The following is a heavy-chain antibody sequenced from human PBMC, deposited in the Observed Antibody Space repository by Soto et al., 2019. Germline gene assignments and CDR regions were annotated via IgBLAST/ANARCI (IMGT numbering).Heavy chain of an antibody. V-gene: IGHV1-46*01. D-gene: IGHD3-3*01. CDR1: GYTFTSYD. CDR2: INPSGGST. Sequence: ASVKVSCKASGYTFTSYDMHWVRQAPGQGLEWMGIINPSGGSTSYAQKFQGRVTMTRDTSTSTVYMELSSLRSEDTAVYYCARDLWPYLYDFWSGYYNYYYYGMDVWGQGTTVTVSS. CDR3: ARDLWPYLYDFWSGYYNYYYYGMDV. J-gene: IGHJ6*02.